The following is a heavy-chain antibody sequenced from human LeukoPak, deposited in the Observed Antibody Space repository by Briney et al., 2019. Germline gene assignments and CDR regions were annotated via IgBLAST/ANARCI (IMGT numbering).Heavy chain of an antibody. CDR2: MNPNSGNT. J-gene: IGHJ5*02. D-gene: IGHD3-3*01. V-gene: IGHV1-8*01. Sequence: GASVKVSCKGSGYTFTSYYMHWVRQAPGQGLEWMGWMNPNSGNTGYAQKFQGRVTITRNTSISTAYMELSSLRSEDTAVYYCARDTRLGFDPWGQGTLVTVSS. CDR1: GYTFTSYY. CDR3: ARDTRLGFDP.